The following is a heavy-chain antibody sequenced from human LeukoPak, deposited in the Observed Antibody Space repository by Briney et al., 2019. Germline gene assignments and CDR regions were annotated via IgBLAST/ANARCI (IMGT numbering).Heavy chain of an antibody. CDR3: ARVMSGWYFDY. Sequence: SETLSLTCAVSGGSISSGGYSWSWIRQPPGKGLEWIGYIYHSGSTYYNPSLKSRVTISVDRSKNQFSLKLSSVTAADTAVYYCARVMSGWYFDYWGQGTLVTVSS. CDR2: IYHSGST. V-gene: IGHV4-30-2*01. D-gene: IGHD2-15*01. CDR1: GGSISSGGYS. J-gene: IGHJ4*02.